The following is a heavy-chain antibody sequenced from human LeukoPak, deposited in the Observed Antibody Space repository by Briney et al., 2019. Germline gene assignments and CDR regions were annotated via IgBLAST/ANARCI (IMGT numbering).Heavy chain of an antibody. Sequence: SQTLSLTCTVSGGSISSGGYYWSWLRQPPGKGLEWIGYIYYSGSTNYNPSLTSRVTISVDTSKNQFSLKLSSVTAADTAVYYCARGPLAQGQPFAYWGQGTLVTVSS. CDR3: ARGPLAQGQPFAY. V-gene: IGHV4-61*08. CDR2: IYYSGST. CDR1: GGSISSGGYY. J-gene: IGHJ4*02.